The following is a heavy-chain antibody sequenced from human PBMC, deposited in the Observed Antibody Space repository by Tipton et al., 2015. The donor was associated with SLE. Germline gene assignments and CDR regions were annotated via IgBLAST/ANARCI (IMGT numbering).Heavy chain of an antibody. J-gene: IGHJ4*02. CDR2: INHSGST. CDR3: ARGWGEIFWVGYLT. CDR1: GGSFSGYY. V-gene: IGHV4-34*01. D-gene: IGHD3-3*01. Sequence: TLSLTCAVYGGSFSGYYWSWIRQPPGKGLEWIGEINHSGSTNYNPSLKSRVTISVDTSKNQFSLKLSSVTAADTAVYYCARGWGEIFWVGYLTRGQGTLVTVSS.